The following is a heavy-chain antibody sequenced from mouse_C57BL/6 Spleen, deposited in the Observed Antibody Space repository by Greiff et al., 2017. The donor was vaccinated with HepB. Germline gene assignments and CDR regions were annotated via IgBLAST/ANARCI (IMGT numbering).Heavy chain of an antibody. J-gene: IGHJ1*03. D-gene: IGHD2-10*02. V-gene: IGHV1-69*01. Sequence: VQLQQPGAELVMPGASVKLSCKASGYTFTSYWMHWVKQRPGQGLEWIGEIDPSDSYTNYNQKFKGKSTLTVDKSSSTAYMQLSSLTSEDSAVYYCAREPYGKGDFDVWGTGTTVTVSS. CDR1: GYTFTSYW. CDR3: AREPYGKGDFDV. CDR2: IDPSDSYT.